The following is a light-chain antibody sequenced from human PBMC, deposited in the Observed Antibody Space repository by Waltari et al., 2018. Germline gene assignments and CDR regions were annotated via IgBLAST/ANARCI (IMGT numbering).Light chain of an antibody. Sequence: DIQMTQSPSSLSASAGDTVTITCRASQGISTHLSWYQQKPGKVPKRLIYAASNLEGGVPSRFSGSGSGTDFTLTISSLQPEDVATYYCLQYNSHPFTFGPGTKLDI. CDR3: LQYNSHPFT. J-gene: IGKJ3*01. V-gene: IGKV1-17*01. CDR2: AAS. CDR1: QGISTH.